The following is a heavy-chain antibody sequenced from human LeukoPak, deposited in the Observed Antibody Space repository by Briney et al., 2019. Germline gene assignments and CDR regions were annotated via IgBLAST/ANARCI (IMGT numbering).Heavy chain of an antibody. CDR1: GYTLTELS. V-gene: IGHV1-24*01. CDR2: FDPEDGET. D-gene: IGHD4-11*01. Sequence: GASVKVSCKVSGYTLTELSMHWVRQAPGKGLEWMGGFDPEDGETIYAQKLQGRVTMTTDTSTSTAYMELRSLRSDDTAVYYCAREPYSNYPGDYYYGMDVWGQGTTVTVSS. J-gene: IGHJ6*02. CDR3: AREPYSNYPGDYYYGMDV.